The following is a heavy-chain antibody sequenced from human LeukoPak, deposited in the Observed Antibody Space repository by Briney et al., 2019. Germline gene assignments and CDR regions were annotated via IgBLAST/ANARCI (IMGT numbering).Heavy chain of an antibody. J-gene: IGHJ5*02. D-gene: IGHD1-26*01. CDR1: GGTFSSYA. V-gene: IGHV1-69*01. CDR3: ARVGPKERDRIASGFDP. Sequence: GASVQVSCQASGGTFSSYAISWVRQAPGQGLEWMGGIIPIFGTANYAQKFQGRVTITADESTSTAYMELSSLRSEDTAVYYCARVGPKERDRIASGFDPWGQGTLVTVSS. CDR2: IIPIFGTA.